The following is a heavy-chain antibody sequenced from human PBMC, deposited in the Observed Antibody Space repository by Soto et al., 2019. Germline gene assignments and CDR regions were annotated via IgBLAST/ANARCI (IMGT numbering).Heavy chain of an antibody. J-gene: IGHJ4*02. CDR2: ISAHNGNT. Sequence: ASVKVSCKASGYTFTSYGISWVRQAPGQGLEWMGWISAHNGNTNHAQKLQGRVTMTTDTSTSTAYMELRSLRSDDTAVYYCARSIVVVTALDYWGQGTLVTVSS. CDR3: ARSIVVVTALDY. V-gene: IGHV1-18*01. D-gene: IGHD2-21*02. CDR1: GYTFTSYG.